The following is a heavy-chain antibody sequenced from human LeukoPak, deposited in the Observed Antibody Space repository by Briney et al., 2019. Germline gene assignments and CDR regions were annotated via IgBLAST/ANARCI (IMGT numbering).Heavy chain of an antibody. Sequence: GGSLRLSCAASGFTVSSNYMSWVRQAPGKGLEWVSVIYSGVSTYYADSLKGRFTISRDTSKNTLYLQMNSLRAEDTPVCYSARAPSDRIAEAGDDAFDIWGQGTMVTVSS. CDR3: ARAPSDRIAEAGDDAFDI. CDR1: GFTVSSNY. J-gene: IGHJ3*02. D-gene: IGHD6-13*01. V-gene: IGHV3-53*01. CDR2: IYSGVST.